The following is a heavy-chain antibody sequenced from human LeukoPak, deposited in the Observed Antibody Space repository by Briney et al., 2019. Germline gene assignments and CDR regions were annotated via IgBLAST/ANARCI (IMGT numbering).Heavy chain of an antibody. CDR3: ARERVNAFDI. Sequence: TLSLTCAISGDSVSSDSAAWNWIRQSPSRGLEWLTRTYYRSKWYNAYEVSLKSRMTINPDTSKNQLSLQLNSVTPEDTAVYYCARERVNAFDIWGQGTMVTVSS. CDR2: TYYRSKWYN. V-gene: IGHV6-1*01. J-gene: IGHJ3*02. D-gene: IGHD3-22*01. CDR1: GDSVSSDSAA.